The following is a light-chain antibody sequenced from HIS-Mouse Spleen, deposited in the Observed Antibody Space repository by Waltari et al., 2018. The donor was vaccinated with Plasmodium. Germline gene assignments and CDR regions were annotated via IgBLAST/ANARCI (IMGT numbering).Light chain of an antibody. CDR2: WAS. CDR3: QQYYSTPPYT. J-gene: IGKJ2*01. V-gene: IGKV4-1*01. CDR1: QSVLYSSNNKNY. Sequence: DIVMTQSPDSLAVSLGERATINCKSSQSVLYSSNNKNYLAGYQQKPGQPPKLLIYWASTRESGVPDRFSGSGSGTDFTRTISSLQAEDVAVYYCQQYYSTPPYTFGQGTKLEIK.